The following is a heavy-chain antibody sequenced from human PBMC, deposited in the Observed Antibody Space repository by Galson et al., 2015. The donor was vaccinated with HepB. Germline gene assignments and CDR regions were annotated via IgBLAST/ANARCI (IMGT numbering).Heavy chain of an antibody. CDR1: GFTVSSNY. CDR2: IYSGDSK. J-gene: IGHJ6*02. Sequence: SLRLSCAASGFTVSSNYMRWVRQAPGKGLEWVSVIYSGDSKYYADSVKGRFTISRDNSKNTLYLQMNSLRAEDTAVYYCATRIYDFWSGYQHGMDVWGQGTTVTVSS. V-gene: IGHV3-53*01. CDR3: ATRIYDFWSGYQHGMDV. D-gene: IGHD3-3*01.